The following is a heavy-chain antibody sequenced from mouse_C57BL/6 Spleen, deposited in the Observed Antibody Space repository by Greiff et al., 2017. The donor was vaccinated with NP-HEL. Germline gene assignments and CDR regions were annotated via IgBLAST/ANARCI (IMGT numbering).Heavy chain of an antibody. CDR1: GFNIKNTY. CDR3: AFYGSSPYWYFDV. J-gene: IGHJ1*03. CDR2: IDPANGNT. Sequence: VQLQQSVAELVRPGASVKLSCTASGFNIKNTYMHWVKQRPEQGLEWIGRIDPANGNTKYAPKFQGKATITEDTSSTTAYLQLSSLTSEDTAIYYCAFYGSSPYWYFDVWGTGTTVTVSS. V-gene: IGHV14-3*01. D-gene: IGHD1-1*01.